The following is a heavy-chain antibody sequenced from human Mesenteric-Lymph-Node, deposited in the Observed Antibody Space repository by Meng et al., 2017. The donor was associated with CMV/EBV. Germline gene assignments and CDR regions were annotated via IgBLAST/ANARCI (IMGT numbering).Heavy chain of an antibody. CDR1: GYSFTGYS. V-gene: IGHV1-2*06. Sequence: QVQLVQSGAEVKKPGASVKVSCKASGYSFTGYSNHWVRQAPGQGLGWMGRISPNTGDTIYEENFQGRVTMTRDTSINTAYMELSSLTSDDTAVYYCGRGQQTFDPWGQGTLVTVSS. J-gene: IGHJ5*02. D-gene: IGHD1-1*01. CDR2: ISPNTGDT. CDR3: GRGQQTFDP.